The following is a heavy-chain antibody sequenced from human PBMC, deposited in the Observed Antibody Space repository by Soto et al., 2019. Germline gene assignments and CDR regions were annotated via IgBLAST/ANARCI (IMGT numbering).Heavy chain of an antibody. CDR1: GFTFSSYS. D-gene: IGHD4-17*01. Sequence: EVQLVESGGGLVKPGGSLRLSCAASGFTFSSYSMNWVRQAPGKGLEWVSSISSSSSYIYYADSVKGRFTISRDNAKNSLYLQMNSLRAEDTAVYYCARERGDYVPSGRDYGGQGSLVTVCS. CDR3: ARERGDYVPSGRDY. J-gene: IGHJ4*02. CDR2: ISSSSSYI. V-gene: IGHV3-21*01.